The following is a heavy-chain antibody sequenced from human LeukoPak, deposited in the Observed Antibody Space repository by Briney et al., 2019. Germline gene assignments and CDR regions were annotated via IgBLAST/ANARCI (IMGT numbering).Heavy chain of an antibody. CDR2: INHSGST. CDR3: ARARGQQLVRRRTNWFDP. V-gene: IGHV4-34*01. Sequence: SETLSLTCAVYGGSFSGYYWSWIRQPPGKGLEWIGEINHSGSTNYNPSLKSRVTISVDTSKNQFSLKLRSVTAADTAVYYCARARGQQLVRRRTNWFDPWGQGTLVTVSS. CDR1: GGSFSGYY. D-gene: IGHD6-13*01. J-gene: IGHJ5*02.